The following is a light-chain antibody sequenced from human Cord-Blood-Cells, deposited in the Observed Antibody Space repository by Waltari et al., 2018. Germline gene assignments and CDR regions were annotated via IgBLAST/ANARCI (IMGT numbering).Light chain of an antibody. CDR3: QQYDNLPLT. J-gene: IGKJ4*01. CDR1: QDMSNY. CDR2: DAS. Sequence: DIQMTPSPSSLSASVGDRVTITCQANQDMSNYLNWYQQKPGKAPKLLIYDASNLETGVPSRFSGSGSGKEFTFTISSLQPEDIATYYCQQYDNLPLTFGGGTKVEIK. V-gene: IGKV1-33*01.